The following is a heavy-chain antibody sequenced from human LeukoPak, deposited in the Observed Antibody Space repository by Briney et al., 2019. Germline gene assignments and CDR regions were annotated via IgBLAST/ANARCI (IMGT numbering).Heavy chain of an antibody. CDR3: ARDTYEPGLIDF. V-gene: IGHV3-48*04. J-gene: IGHJ4*02. CDR2: INSGSSDK. CDR1: GFTFSLYA. Sequence: QPGGSLRLSCAASGFTFSLYAMNWVRQAPGKGLEWVSYINSGSSDKHYTESVRGRFAISRDNAKKTLYLQMNSLRAEDMAVYFCARDTYEPGLIDFWGQGTLVSVSS. D-gene: IGHD3-3*01.